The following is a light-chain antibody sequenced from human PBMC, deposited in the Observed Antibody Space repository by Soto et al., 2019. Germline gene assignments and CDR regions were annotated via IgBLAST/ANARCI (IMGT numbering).Light chain of an antibody. V-gene: IGKV3-15*01. Sequence: EMVMTQSPAILSVSPGESATLSCRASQSVNSNYLAWYQQHPGQPPRLLIYGISTRATGIPARFSGSGSGTEFSLTISSLQSEDFAVYYCQQRSSWPLTFGGGTKV. CDR1: QSVNSN. J-gene: IGKJ4*01. CDR2: GIS. CDR3: QQRSSWPLT.